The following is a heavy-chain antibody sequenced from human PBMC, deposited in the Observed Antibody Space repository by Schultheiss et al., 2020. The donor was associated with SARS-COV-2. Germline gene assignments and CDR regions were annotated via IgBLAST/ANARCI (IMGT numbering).Heavy chain of an antibody. D-gene: IGHD6-13*01. CDR2: IYYSGTI. Sequence: SETLSLTCTVSGGSISSYYWTWIRQPPGKGLEWIGYIYYSGTIYYNPSLKSRISISVDTSKNQFSLKVTSVTAADTAVYFCARISDSWENIDSWGQGALVTVSS. V-gene: IGHV4-59*08. CDR3: ARISDSWENIDS. CDR1: GGSISSYY. J-gene: IGHJ4*02.